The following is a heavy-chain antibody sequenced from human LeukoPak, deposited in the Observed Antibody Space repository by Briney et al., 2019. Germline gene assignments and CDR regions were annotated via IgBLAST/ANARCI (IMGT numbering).Heavy chain of an antibody. D-gene: IGHD1-26*01. CDR2: IGTHSTST. CDR1: GFTFSSYV. V-gene: IGHV3-23*01. CDR3: TRRVGGTPDY. Sequence: QPGGSLRLSCAASGFTFSSYVMTWVRQAPGPGLEWVSAIGTHSTSTDYPDSVKGRFTISRDDSKNTVFLQMTSLRVEDTALYCCTRRVGGTPDYWGLGTLVTVSS. J-gene: IGHJ4*02.